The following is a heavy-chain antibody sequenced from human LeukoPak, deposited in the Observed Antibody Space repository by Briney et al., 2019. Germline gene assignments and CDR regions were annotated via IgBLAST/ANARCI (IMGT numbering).Heavy chain of an antibody. D-gene: IGHD3-22*01. Sequence: KSSETLSLTCTVSGGSISSGSYYWSWIRQPAGKGLEWIGRIYTSGSTNYNPSLKSRVTISVDTSKNQFSLKLSSVTAADTAVYYCARAGYSSGYSDYWGQGTLVTVSS. CDR2: IYTSGST. CDR3: ARAGYSSGYSDY. J-gene: IGHJ4*02. CDR1: GGSISSGSYY. V-gene: IGHV4-61*02.